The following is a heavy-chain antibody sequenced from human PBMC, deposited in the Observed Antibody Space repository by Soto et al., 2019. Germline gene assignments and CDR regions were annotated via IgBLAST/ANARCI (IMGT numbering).Heavy chain of an antibody. CDR2: ISYDGNNK. CDR1: EFTFSNYA. Sequence: PGGSLRLSCAASEFTFSNYAMHWVRQAPGKGLQWLAVISYDGNNKYYADSVEGRFTISRDNSKNTLYLQMSSLRAEDTAVYYCARQEGDNYYFDYWGQGTLVTVSS. D-gene: IGHD1-1*01. J-gene: IGHJ4*02. CDR3: ARQEGDNYYFDY. V-gene: IGHV3-30*03.